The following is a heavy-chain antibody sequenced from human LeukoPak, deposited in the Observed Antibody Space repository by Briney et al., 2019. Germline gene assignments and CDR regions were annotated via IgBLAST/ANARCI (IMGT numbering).Heavy chain of an antibody. V-gene: IGHV1-8*01. J-gene: IGHJ6*02. D-gene: IGHD3-10*01. CDR1: GYTFTSYD. CDR3: ARIPSSSGELLRYDYYYYYGMDV. CDR2: MNPNGGNT. Sequence: ASVKVSCRASGYTFTSYDINWVRQATGQGLEWMGWMNPNGGNTGYAQKFQGRVTMTRNTSISTAYMELSSLRSEDTAVYYCARIPSSSGELLRYDYYYYYGMDVWGQGTTVTVSS.